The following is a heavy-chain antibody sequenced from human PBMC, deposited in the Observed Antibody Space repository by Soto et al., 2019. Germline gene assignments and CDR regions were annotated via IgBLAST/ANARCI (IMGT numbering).Heavy chain of an antibody. D-gene: IGHD1-7*01. CDR1: GFTFSSDS. J-gene: IGHJ5*01. CDR3: ARDPPSGTTLDWFDS. V-gene: IGHV3-21*01. Sequence: VGSLRLSCAASGFTFSSDSMGWVRQAPGKGLEWVSSISSSGSFMNYADSVKGRFTISRDNAKNSLYLQMSSLKDEDTAVYYCARDPPSGTTLDWFDSWGQGTLVTVSS. CDR2: ISSSGSFM.